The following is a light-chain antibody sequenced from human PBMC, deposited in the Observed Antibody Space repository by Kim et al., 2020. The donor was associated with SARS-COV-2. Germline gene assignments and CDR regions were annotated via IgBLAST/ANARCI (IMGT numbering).Light chain of an antibody. J-gene: IGKJ5*01. V-gene: IGKV1-17*01. CDR1: QDIRND. Sequence: APVGDRVTITRRASQDIRNDLGWYQQKPGRAPKRLIYGASSLQSGVPSRFSGSGSGTEFTLTISGVQPEDFATYFCLQHSTYPITFGQGTRLEIK. CDR2: GAS. CDR3: LQHSTYPIT.